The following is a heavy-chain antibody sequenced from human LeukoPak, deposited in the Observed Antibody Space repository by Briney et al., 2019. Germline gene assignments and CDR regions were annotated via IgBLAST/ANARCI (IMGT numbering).Heavy chain of an antibody. CDR3: ARGHSSGHDY. Sequence: ASVKVSCKASGYTFTSYGISWVRQAPGQGLEWMGWISAYNGNTNYAQKFQGRVTMTRNTSISTAYMELSSLRSEDTAVYYCARGHSSGHDYWGQGTLVTVSS. V-gene: IGHV1-18*01. CDR2: ISAYNGNT. CDR1: GYTFTSYG. D-gene: IGHD3-22*01. J-gene: IGHJ4*02.